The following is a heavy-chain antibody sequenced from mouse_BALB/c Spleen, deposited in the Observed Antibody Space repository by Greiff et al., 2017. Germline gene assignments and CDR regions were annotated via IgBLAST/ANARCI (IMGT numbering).Heavy chain of an antibody. Sequence: VQLKESGPELEKPGASVKISCKASGYSFTGYNMNWVKLSNGKSLEWIGRINPYNGGTFYNQKFKGKATLTVDKSSSTAHMQLLNLTSEDSAVYDCGRGDGNYDYDDMDDWGQGTSVTVSS. CDR3: GRGDGNYDYDDMDD. V-gene: IGHV1-37*01. J-gene: IGHJ4*01. CDR2: INPYNGGT. D-gene: IGHD2-1*01. CDR1: GYSFTGYN.